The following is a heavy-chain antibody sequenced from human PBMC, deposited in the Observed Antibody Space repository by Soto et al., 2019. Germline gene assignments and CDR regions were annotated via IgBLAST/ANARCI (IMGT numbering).Heavy chain of an antibody. CDR3: AKLSGYYTGYFDY. V-gene: IGHV3-23*01. Sequence: GGSLRLSCAASGFTFSSYAMSWVRQAPGKGLEWVSAISGSGGSTYYADSVKGRFTISRDNSKNTRYLQMNSLRAEDTAVYYCAKLSGYYTGYFDYWGQGTLVTVSS. J-gene: IGHJ4*02. D-gene: IGHD3-3*01. CDR1: GFTFSSYA. CDR2: ISGSGGST.